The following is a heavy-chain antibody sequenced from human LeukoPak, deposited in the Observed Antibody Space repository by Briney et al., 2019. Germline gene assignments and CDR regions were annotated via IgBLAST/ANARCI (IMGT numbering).Heavy chain of an antibody. D-gene: IGHD3-22*01. CDR3: AKGLDSSGYYSNDAFDI. V-gene: IGHV3-74*01. CDR2: INSDGSST. Sequence: GGSLRLSCAASGFTFSSYWMHWVRQAPGKGLVWVSRINSDGSSTSYADSVKGRFTISRDNAKNSLYLQMNSLRAEDTALYYCAKGLDSSGYYSNDAFDIWGQGTMVTVSS. J-gene: IGHJ3*02. CDR1: GFTFSSYW.